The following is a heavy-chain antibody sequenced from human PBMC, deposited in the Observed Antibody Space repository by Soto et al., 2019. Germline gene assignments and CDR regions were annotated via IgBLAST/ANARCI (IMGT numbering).Heavy chain of an antibody. Sequence: ESGGGVVQPGGSLTLSCTTSGFTFRNYGMHWVRQAPGKGLEWAAVISYDGSTAHYADSVRGRFTIYRDNSKNTLYLQMNSLRAEDTAVYYCARDIALQHYYYYGMDVWGQGTTVTVSS. D-gene: IGHD6-13*01. V-gene: IGHV3-30*03. CDR2: ISYDGSTA. CDR1: GFTFRNYG. CDR3: ARDIALQHYYYYGMDV. J-gene: IGHJ6*02.